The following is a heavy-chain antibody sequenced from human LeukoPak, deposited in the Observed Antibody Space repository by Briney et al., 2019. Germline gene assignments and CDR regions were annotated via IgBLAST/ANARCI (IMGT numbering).Heavy chain of an antibody. D-gene: IGHD2-21*01. CDR3: ASRRLSAYHQPFDY. J-gene: IGHJ4*02. V-gene: IGHV4-39*07. Sequence: SETLSLTCTVSGGSISSGGYYWSWIRQPPGKGLEWIGEINHSGSTNYNPSLKSRVTISVDTSKNQFSLKLSSVTAADTAVYYCASRRLSAYHQPFDYWGQGTLVTVSS. CDR2: INHSGST. CDR1: GGSISSGGYY.